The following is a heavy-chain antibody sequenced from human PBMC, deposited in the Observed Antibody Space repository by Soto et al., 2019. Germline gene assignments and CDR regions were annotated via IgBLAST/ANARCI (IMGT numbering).Heavy chain of an antibody. Sequence: QVQLVESGGGVVQPGRSLRLSCAASGFTFSSYAMHWVRQAPGKGLEWVAVISYGGSNKYYADSVKGRFTISRDNSKNTRNLQMTGLRAVATAVYYGARDGRQGSSRCYPRHYYYYGMDVWGQGTTVTVSS. CDR2: ISYGGSNK. V-gene: IGHV3-30-3*01. J-gene: IGHJ6*02. CDR1: GFTFSSYA. CDR3: ARDGRQGSSRCYPRHYYYYGMDV. D-gene: IGHD6-13*01.